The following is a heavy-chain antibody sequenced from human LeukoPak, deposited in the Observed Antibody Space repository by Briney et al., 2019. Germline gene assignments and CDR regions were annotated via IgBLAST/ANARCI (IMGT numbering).Heavy chain of an antibody. CDR3: ARDLVVVTANFYGMDV. CDR1: GFTVSSNY. V-gene: IGHV3-66*01. D-gene: IGHD2-21*02. J-gene: IGHJ6*02. CDR2: IYSGGST. Sequence: GGSLRLSCAASGFTVSSNYMSWVRQAPGKGLEWVSVIYSGGSTYYADSVKGRFTISRDNSKNTLYLQMNSLRAEDTAVYYCARDLVVVTANFYGMDVWGQGTTVTVSS.